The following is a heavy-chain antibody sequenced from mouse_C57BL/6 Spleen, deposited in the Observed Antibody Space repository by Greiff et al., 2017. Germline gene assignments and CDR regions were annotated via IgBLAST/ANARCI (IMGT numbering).Heavy chain of an antibody. J-gene: IGHJ2*01. Sequence: DVQLVESGGGLVKPGGSLKLSCAASGFTFSDYGMHWVRQAPEKGLEWVAYISRGSSTIYYADTVKGRFTISRDNAKNTLFLQMTSLRSEDTAMYYCARDGYDGFDYWGQGTTLTVSS. D-gene: IGHD2-2*01. CDR3: ARDGYDGFDY. V-gene: IGHV5-17*01. CDR2: ISRGSSTI. CDR1: GFTFSDYG.